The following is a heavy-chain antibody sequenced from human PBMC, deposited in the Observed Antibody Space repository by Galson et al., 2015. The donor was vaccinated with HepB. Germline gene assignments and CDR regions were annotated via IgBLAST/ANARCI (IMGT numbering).Heavy chain of an antibody. J-gene: IGHJ4*02. CDR2: IHPGDSDT. V-gene: IGHV5-51*01. D-gene: IGHD1-1*01. CDR3: ATQAHQLGFFDY. CDR1: GYSFTSDW. Sequence: QSGAEVKKPGESLKISCKGSGYSFTSDWIGWVRQMPGKGLERMGIIHPGDSDTRYSPSFQGRGTISADKSISTAYLQWNSLMASDTAIYYCATQAHQLGFFDYWGQGTLVTVSS.